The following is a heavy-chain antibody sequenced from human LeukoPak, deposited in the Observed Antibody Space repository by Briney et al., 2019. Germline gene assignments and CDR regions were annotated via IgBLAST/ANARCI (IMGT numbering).Heavy chain of an antibody. D-gene: IGHD2-2*01. V-gene: IGHV4-30-2*01. CDR2: IYHSGST. CDR3: ARFIVVVPAATKDAFDI. J-gene: IGHJ3*02. Sequence: PSQTLSLTCTVSGGSISSGGYYWSWIRQPPGKGLEWIGYIYHSGSTYYNPSLKSRVTISVDRSKNQFSLKLSSVTAADTAVYYCARFIVVVPAATKDAFDIWGQGTMVTVSS. CDR1: GGSISSGGYY.